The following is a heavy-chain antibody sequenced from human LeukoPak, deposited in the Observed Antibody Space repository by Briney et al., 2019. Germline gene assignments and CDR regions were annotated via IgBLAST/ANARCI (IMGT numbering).Heavy chain of an antibody. Sequence: SETLSLICTVSGYSIRTDYYWGWIRQPPGKGPEWIGTIYKSGNTYYNPSLKSRVTISVDTSKNQFSLKLSSVTAADTAVYYCARDLGGFDDSSGYVWFDPWGQGTLVTVSS. V-gene: IGHV4-38-2*02. J-gene: IGHJ5*02. D-gene: IGHD3-22*01. CDR1: GYSIRTDYY. CDR2: IYKSGNT. CDR3: ARDLGGFDDSSGYVWFDP.